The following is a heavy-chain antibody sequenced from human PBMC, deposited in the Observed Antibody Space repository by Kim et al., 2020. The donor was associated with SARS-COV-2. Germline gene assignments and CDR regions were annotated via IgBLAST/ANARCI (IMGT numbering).Heavy chain of an antibody. V-gene: IGHV4-61*02. CDR3: AREGARNDGREYYDFWSGYYTGNWFDP. CDR1: GGSISSGSYY. CDR2: IYTSGST. D-gene: IGHD3-3*01. Sequence: SETLSLTCTVSGGSISSGSYYWSWIRQPAGKGLEWIGRIYTSGSTNYNPSLKSRVTISVDTSKNQFSLKLSSVTAADTAVYYCAREGARNDGREYYDFWSGYYTGNWFDPWGQGTLVTVSS. J-gene: IGHJ5*02.